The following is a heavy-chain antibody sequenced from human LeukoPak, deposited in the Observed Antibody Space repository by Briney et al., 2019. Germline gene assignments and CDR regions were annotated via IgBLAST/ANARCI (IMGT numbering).Heavy chain of an antibody. D-gene: IGHD3-10*01. Sequence: GGSLSLSCAVSGLTFSSYAMRWVRQAPGKGVEWVAAISASGGSTNYAQSVQGRFTISRDNSKNTLYLQMNSLRAEDTAVYYCAKEWSRGVIFDYWGQGTLVTVSS. CDR3: AKEWSRGVIFDY. J-gene: IGHJ4*02. CDR2: ISASGGST. CDR1: GLTFSSYA. V-gene: IGHV3-23*01.